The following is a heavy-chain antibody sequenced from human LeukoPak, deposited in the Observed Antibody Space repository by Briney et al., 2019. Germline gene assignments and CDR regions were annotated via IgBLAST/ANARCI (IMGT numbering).Heavy chain of an antibody. CDR3: ARYALSYGAYGMDV. V-gene: IGHV4-30-2*01. CDR1: GGSISSGGYS. Sequence: SETLSLTCAVSGGSISSGGYSWSWIRQPPGTGLEWIGYIYHSGSTYYNPSLKSRVTISVDTSKNQFSLKLSSVTAADTAVYYCARYALSYGAYGMDVWGQGTTVTASS. J-gene: IGHJ6*02. D-gene: IGHD4-17*01. CDR2: IYHSGST.